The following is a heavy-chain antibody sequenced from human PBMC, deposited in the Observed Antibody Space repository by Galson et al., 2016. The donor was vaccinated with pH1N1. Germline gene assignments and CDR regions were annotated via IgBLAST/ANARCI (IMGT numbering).Heavy chain of an antibody. CDR3: AKVGSGQLRMAFHL. CDR1: GFNFTSYA. D-gene: IGHD2-15*01. CDR2: ISGSGSGT. V-gene: IGHV3-23*01. J-gene: IGHJ3*01. Sequence: SLRLSCAASGFNFTSYAMTWVRLAPGKGLEGVSSISGSGSGTFYADSVKGRFTISRDNSKNTLYLQMNILRVDDTAVYYCAKVGSGQLRMAFHLWGQGTTVIVSS.